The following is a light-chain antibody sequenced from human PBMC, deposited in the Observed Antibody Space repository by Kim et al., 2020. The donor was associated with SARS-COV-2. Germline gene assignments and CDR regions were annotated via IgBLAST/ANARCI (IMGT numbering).Light chain of an antibody. Sequence: DIVLTQSPATLSLSPGERATLSCRASQSVSTYLAWYQQRSGQAPRVLIYDASNRATGIPARFSGSGSGTDFTLTISSLQPEDFAVYYCQQRSSWPLTFGGGTKVDTK. CDR2: DAS. CDR1: QSVSTY. J-gene: IGKJ4*01. V-gene: IGKV3-11*01. CDR3: QQRSSWPLT.